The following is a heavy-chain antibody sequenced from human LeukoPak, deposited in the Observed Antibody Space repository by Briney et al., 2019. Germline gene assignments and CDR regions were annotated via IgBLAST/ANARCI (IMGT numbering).Heavy chain of an antibody. CDR3: AKEFRLAGDYYYGMDV. V-gene: IGHV3-9*01. Sequence: PGRSLRLSCAASGFTFDDYAMHWVRQAPGKGLEWVSGISWNSGSIGYADSVKGRFTISRDNAKNSLYLQMNSLRAEDTALYYCAKEFRLAGDYYYGMDVWGQGTTVTVSS. CDR1: GFTFDDYA. J-gene: IGHJ6*02. CDR2: ISWNSGSI. D-gene: IGHD2-8*02.